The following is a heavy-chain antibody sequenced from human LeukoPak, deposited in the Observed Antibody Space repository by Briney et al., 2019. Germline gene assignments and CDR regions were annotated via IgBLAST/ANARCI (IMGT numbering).Heavy chain of an antibody. V-gene: IGHV3-15*01. J-gene: IGHJ4*02. CDR1: GFTFSNAW. CDR3: TTDRFVGSYYYDSSGYDDY. Sequence: GGSLRLSCAASGFTFSNAWMSWVRQAPGKGLEWVGRIKSKTDGGTTDYAAPVKGRFTISRDDSKNTLYLQMNSLKTEDTAVYYCTTDRFVGSYYYDSSGYDDYWGQGTLVTVSS. CDR2: IKSKTDGGTT. D-gene: IGHD3-22*01.